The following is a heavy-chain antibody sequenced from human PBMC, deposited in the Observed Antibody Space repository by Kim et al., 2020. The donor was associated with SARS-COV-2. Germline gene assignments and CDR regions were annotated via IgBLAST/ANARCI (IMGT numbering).Heavy chain of an antibody. CDR3: ARVKDGYNFDY. D-gene: IGHD5-12*01. CDR2: T. J-gene: IGHJ4*02. Sequence: TNYNPSLKSRVTISVDTSKNQFSLKLSSVTAADTAVYYCARVKDGYNFDYWGQGTLVTVSS. V-gene: IGHV4-34*01.